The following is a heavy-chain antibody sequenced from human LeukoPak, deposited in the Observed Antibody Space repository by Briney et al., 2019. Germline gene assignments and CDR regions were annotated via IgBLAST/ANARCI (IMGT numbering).Heavy chain of an antibody. J-gene: IGHJ6*03. D-gene: IGHD3-3*01. CDR2: AYHSGHT. CDR1: GHSISNGFY. CDR3: ARNPRNYDFWSGYQYPYYYMDV. V-gene: IGHV4-38-2*01. Sequence: SETLSITCAVSGHSISNGFYWGWIRQSPGKGLEWIANAYHSGHTYYNLSLKTRVSISVDTSKNQFSLKLSSVTAADTAVYYCARNPRNYDFWSGYQYPYYYMDVWGKGTTVTVSS.